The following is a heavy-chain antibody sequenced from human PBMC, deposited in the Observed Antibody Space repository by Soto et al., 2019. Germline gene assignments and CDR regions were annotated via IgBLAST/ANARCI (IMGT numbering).Heavy chain of an antibody. D-gene: IGHD6-13*01. J-gene: IGHJ1*01. CDR3: TKEYSSSWYPYFQH. CDR1: GFTFGDYA. V-gene: IGHV3-49*03. Sequence: GGSLRLSCTASGFTFGDYAMSWFRQAPGKGLGWVGFIRSKAYGGTTEYAASVKGRFTISRDDSKSIAYLQMNSLKTEDTAVYYCTKEYSSSWYPYFQHWGQGTLVTVSS. CDR2: IRSKAYGGTT.